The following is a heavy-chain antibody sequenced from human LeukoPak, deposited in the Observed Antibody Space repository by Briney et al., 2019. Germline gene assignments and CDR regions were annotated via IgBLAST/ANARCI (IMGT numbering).Heavy chain of an antibody. V-gene: IGHV4-30-2*01. CDR3: ARDLGPIPISPLAAAGGGAFDI. CDR1: GGSISSGGYY. J-gene: IGHJ3*02. D-gene: IGHD6-13*01. Sequence: ASETLSLTCTGSGGSISSGGYYWSWIRQPPGKGLEWIGYIYHSGSTYYNPSLKSRVTISVDRSKNQFSLKLSSVTAADTAVYYCARDLGPIPISPLAAAGGGAFDIWGQGTMVTVSS. CDR2: IYHSGST.